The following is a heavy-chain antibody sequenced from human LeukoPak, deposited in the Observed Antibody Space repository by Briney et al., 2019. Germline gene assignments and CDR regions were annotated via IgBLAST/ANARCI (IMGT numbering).Heavy chain of an antibody. Sequence: VASVKVSCKASGGTFSSYAISWVRQAPGQGLEWMGRVNPDTGGTNYAQKLQGRVTMTRDTSINTAYMELSRLTPDDTAIYYCARVGPTSYFDYWGQGTLVTVSS. J-gene: IGHJ4*02. CDR2: VNPDTGGT. CDR1: GGTFSSYA. V-gene: IGHV1-2*06. CDR3: ARVGPTSYFDY.